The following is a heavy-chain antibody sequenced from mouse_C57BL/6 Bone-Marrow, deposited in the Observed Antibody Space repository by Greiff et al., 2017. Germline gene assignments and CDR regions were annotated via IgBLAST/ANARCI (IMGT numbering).Heavy chain of an antibody. CDR1: GYTFTSYW. CDR2: IYPGSGST. Sequence: QVHLQQPGAELVKPGASVKMSCKASGYTFTSYWMTWVKQRPGQGLEWIGDIYPGSGSTNYNEKFKGKATLTVDTSSSTAYMQLSSLTSEDSAVYYCVRQLGYWGQGTTLTVSS. CDR3: VRQLGY. J-gene: IGHJ2*01. V-gene: IGHV1-55*01.